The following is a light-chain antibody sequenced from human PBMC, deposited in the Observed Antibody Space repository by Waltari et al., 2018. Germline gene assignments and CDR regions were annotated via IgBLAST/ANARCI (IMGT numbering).Light chain of an antibody. CDR1: RTVNT. V-gene: IGLV2-23*02. Sequence: PATLSLSPGERATLSCRASRTVNTFLAWYQQHPGKAPKLMIYEVTKRPSGVSNRFSGSKSGNTASLTISGLQAEDEADYYCCSYTGSTWVFGGGTKLTVL. CDR2: EVT. CDR3: CSYTGSTWV. J-gene: IGLJ3*02.